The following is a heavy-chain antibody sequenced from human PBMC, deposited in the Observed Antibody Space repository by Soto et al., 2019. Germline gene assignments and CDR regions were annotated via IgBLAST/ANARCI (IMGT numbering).Heavy chain of an antibody. CDR2: IYHSGST. V-gene: IGHV4-38-2*02. CDR1: GYSISSGYY. CDR3: ARDSPNSYYYDSSGPNYYYYGMDV. D-gene: IGHD3-22*01. Sequence: SETLSLTCAVSGYSISSGYYWGCIRQPPGKGLEWIGSIYHSGSTYYNPSLKSRVTISVDTSKNQFSLKLSSVTAADTAVYYCARDSPNSYYYDSSGPNYYYYGMDVWGQGTTVTVYS. J-gene: IGHJ6*02.